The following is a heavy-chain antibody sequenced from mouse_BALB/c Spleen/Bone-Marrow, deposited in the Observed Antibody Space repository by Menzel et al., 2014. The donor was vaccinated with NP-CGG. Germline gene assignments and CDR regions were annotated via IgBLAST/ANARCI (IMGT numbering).Heavy chain of an antibody. J-gene: IGHJ1*01. CDR1: GYTFTDYN. CDR2: INPSYDST. CDR3: ARKVRRYLDV. V-gene: IGHV1-18*01. D-gene: IGHD2-14*01. Sequence: EVQLQQSGAELVKPGASVKISCKASGYTFTDYNMDWVKQSHGKSLEWIGDINPSYDSTNYNQKFKGKATLTVDKSSSTAYMELRSLTSEDTAVYYCARKVRRYLDVWGAGTTVTVSS.